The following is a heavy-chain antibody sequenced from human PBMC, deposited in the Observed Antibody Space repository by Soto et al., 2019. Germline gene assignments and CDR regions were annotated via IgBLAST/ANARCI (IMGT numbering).Heavy chain of an antibody. CDR3: ARDKPYYDFWSGPGGMDV. V-gene: IGHV4-4*07. CDR2: IYTSGST. D-gene: IGHD3-3*01. Sequence: SETLSLTCTVSGGSISSYYWSWIRQPAGKGLEWIGRIYTSGSTNYKPSLKSRVTMSVDTSKNQFSLKLSSVTAADAAVYYCARDKPYYDFWSGPGGMDVWGQGTTVTVSS. CDR1: GGSISSYY. J-gene: IGHJ6*02.